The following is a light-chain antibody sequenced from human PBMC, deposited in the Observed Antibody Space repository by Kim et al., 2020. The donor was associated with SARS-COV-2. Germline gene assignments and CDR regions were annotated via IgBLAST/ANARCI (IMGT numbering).Light chain of an antibody. Sequence: SVSPGQTASITCSGDKLGDKYACWYQQKPGQSPVLVIYQDSKRPSGIPERFSGSNSGSTATLTISGTQAMDEADYYCQAWDSSIWGFGGGTQLTVL. CDR3: QAWDSSIWG. J-gene: IGLJ3*02. CDR1: KLGDKY. V-gene: IGLV3-1*01. CDR2: QDS.